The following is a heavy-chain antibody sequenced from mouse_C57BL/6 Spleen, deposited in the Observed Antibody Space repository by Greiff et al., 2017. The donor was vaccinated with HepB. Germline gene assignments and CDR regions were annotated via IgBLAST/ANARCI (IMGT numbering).Heavy chain of an antibody. CDR3: AGSWDYAMDY. V-gene: IGHV1-4*01. CDR2: INPSSGYT. J-gene: IGHJ4*01. Sequence: VQLQQSGAELARPGASVKMSCKASGYTFTSYTMHWVKQRPGQGLEWIGYINPSSGYTKYNQKFKDKVTLTADKSSSTAYMQLSSLTSEDSAVYYCAGSWDYAMDYWGQGTSVTVSS. CDR1: GYTFTSYT. D-gene: IGHD1-1*02.